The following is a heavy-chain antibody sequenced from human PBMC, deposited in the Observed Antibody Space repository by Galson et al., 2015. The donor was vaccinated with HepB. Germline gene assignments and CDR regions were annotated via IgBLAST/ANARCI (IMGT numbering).Heavy chain of an antibody. V-gene: IGHV3-48*02. CDR1: GFTISSYT. Sequence: SLRLSCAASGFTISSYTMNWVRQASGKGLESVSYISSTGTTMYYADSAKGRFTISRDNAQNSLYLQMNSLRDEDTAVYYCARVYFGSGSSSAYWYFDFWGRGALVTVSS. D-gene: IGHD3-10*01. CDR3: ARVYFGSGSSSAYWYFDF. J-gene: IGHJ2*01. CDR2: ISSTGTTM.